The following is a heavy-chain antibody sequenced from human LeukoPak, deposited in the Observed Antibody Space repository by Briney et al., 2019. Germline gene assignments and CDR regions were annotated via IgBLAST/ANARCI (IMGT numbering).Heavy chain of an antibody. V-gene: IGHV3-48*03. J-gene: IGHJ6*03. CDR1: GFTFRSYD. D-gene: IGHD6-19*01. CDR3: ARAPSGWYSYYMDV. Sequence: HPGGSLRLSCAAFGFTFRSYDMNWVRQAPGKGLEWVSHISSSGRTIYYADSVKGRFTNSRDNAQNSLYLQMNSLRAEDTAVYYCARAPSGWYSYYMDVWGKGTTVTIS. CDR2: ISSSGRTI.